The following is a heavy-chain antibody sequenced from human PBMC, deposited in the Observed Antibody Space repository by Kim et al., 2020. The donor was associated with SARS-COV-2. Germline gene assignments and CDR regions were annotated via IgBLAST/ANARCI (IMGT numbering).Heavy chain of an antibody. Sequence: ADTVRGRFTITRDKSKNTLYLQMNSLRAEDTAVYYCARDYYYDTYWYFDLWGRGTLVTVSS. CDR3: ARDYYYDTYWYFDL. J-gene: IGHJ2*01. V-gene: IGHV3-53*01. D-gene: IGHD3-3*01.